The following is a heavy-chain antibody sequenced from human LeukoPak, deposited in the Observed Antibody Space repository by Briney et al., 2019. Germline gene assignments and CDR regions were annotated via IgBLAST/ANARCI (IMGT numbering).Heavy chain of an antibody. J-gene: IGHJ5*02. Sequence: EASVKVSCKASGYTFTSYGISWVRQAPGQGLEWMGWINPNSGGTNYAQKFQGRVTMTRDTSNSTAYMELSRLRSDDTAVYYCARESGTYYYDSTGFDPWGQGTLVTVSS. CDR1: GYTFTSYG. CDR3: ARESGTYYYDSTGFDP. V-gene: IGHV1-2*02. CDR2: INPNSGGT. D-gene: IGHD3-22*01.